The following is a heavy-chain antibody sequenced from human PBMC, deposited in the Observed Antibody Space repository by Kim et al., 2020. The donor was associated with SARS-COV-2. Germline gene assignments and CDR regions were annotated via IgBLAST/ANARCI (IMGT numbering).Heavy chain of an antibody. J-gene: IGHJ4*02. D-gene: IGHD5-18*01. Sequence: DSVKGRFTISRDNSKNTLYLQMNSLRAEDTAVYYCAKGGYSYGYPHHYFDYWGQGTLVTVSS. V-gene: IGHV3-30*02. CDR3: AKGGYSYGYPHHYFDY.